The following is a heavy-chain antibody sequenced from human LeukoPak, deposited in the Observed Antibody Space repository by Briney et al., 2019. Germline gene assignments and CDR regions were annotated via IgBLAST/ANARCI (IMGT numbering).Heavy chain of an antibody. V-gene: IGHV1-18*01. CDR2: ISAHNGNT. J-gene: IGHJ4*02. D-gene: IGHD2/OR15-2a*01. CDR3: ARLGTTHELYYFDY. Sequence: ASVKVSCKASGYTFTSYGISWVRQAPGQGLEWMGWISAHNGNTNYAQKLQGRITMTTDTSTSTAYMELSRLRSDDTAVYYCARLGTTHELYYFDYWGQGTLVTVSS. CDR1: GYTFTSYG.